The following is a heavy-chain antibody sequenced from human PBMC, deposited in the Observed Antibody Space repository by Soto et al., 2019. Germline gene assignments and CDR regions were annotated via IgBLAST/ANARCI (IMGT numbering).Heavy chain of an antibody. CDR2: INTDSGNA. V-gene: IGHV1-18*01. CDR1: GYRFSDYG. J-gene: IGHJ4*02. D-gene: IGHD3-16*01. Sequence: QVHLVQSEGEVKKPVASVKVSCKTSGYRFSDYGISWVREAPGQGLEWMGWINTDSGNAKYEQRFKGRVTLTTDPSTRTVFLELTSLKFDDAAVYYCARGFIPENYWGQGTRVTVSS. CDR3: ARGFIPENY.